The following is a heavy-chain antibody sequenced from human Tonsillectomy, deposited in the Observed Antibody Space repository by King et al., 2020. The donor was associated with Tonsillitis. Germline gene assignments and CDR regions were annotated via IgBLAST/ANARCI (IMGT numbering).Heavy chain of an antibody. J-gene: IGHJ4*02. CDR2: IYSGGRT. D-gene: IGHD5-18*01. CDR1: GFTVSANY. CDR3: ARARMQLWSYHFDY. V-gene: IGHV3-53*04. Sequence: VQLVESGVGLVQPGGSLRLSCAASGFTVSANYMSWVRQAPGKGLEWVSIIYSGGRTDYADSVKGRFTISRQNSKNTVYLQMNRLRAEDTAVYYCARARMQLWSYHFDYWGQGTLVTVSS.